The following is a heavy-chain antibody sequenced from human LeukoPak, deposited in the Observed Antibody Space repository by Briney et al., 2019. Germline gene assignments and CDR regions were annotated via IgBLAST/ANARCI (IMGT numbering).Heavy chain of an antibody. D-gene: IGHD2-21*02. Sequence: GGSLRLSCAASGFTFSSYWMSWVRQAPGKGLEWVANIKQDGSEKYYVDSVKGRFTISRDNAKNSLYLQMNSLRAEDSAVYYCARVCGGDCYSSYLFGWATEIDAFDIWGQGTMVTVSS. CDR2: IKQDGSEK. CDR1: GFTFSSYW. CDR3: ARVCGGDCYSSYLFGWATEIDAFDI. V-gene: IGHV3-7*01. J-gene: IGHJ3*02.